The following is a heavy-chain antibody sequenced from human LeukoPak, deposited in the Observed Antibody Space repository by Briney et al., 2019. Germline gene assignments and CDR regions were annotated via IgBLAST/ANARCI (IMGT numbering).Heavy chain of an antibody. Sequence: GGSLRLSCAASKSIFSNSGMHWVRQAPGKGLEWVAVIWYDGSNKYYADSVKGRFTISRDNSKNTLYLQMDSLRVEDTAVYYCARDHCSSTSCYSLDYYHYYGLDVWGQGTTVTVSS. J-gene: IGHJ6*02. CDR2: IWYDGSNK. D-gene: IGHD2-2*01. V-gene: IGHV3-33*01. CDR3: ARDHCSSTSCYSLDYYHYYGLDV. CDR1: KSIFSNSG.